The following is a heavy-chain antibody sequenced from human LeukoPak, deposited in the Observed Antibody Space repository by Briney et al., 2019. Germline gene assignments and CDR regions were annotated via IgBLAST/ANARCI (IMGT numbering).Heavy chain of an antibody. V-gene: IGHV4-4*02. D-gene: IGHD3-22*01. CDR2: IYHSGST. CDR3: AKSNGYGLIDI. CDR1: GGSISSGNW. J-gene: IGHJ3*02. Sequence: SGTLSLTCAVSGGSISSGNWWNWVRQPPGKGLEWIGEIYHSGSTNYNPSLKSRVTMSVDTSKNQFSLTLSSVTAADTAVYYCAKSNGYGLIDIWGQGTMVTVSS.